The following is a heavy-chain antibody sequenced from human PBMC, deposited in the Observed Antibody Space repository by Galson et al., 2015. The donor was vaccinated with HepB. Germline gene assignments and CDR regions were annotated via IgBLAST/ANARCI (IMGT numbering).Heavy chain of an antibody. V-gene: IGHV3-30-3*01. D-gene: IGHD2-15*01. CDR3: ARRYCSGGTCYSNFGDWYFDL. CDR2: ISYDGGNK. J-gene: IGHJ2*01. Sequence: SLRLSCAASGFTFSSYAIHWVRQAPGKGLEWVAVISYDGGNKYYADSVKGRFTNSRDNSKNTLYLQMNSLRPEDTAVYYCARRYCSGGTCYSNFGDWYFDLWGRGTLATVSS. CDR1: GFTFSSYA.